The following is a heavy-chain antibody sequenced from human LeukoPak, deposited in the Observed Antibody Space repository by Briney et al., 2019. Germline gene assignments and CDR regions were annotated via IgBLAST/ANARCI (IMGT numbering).Heavy chain of an antibody. J-gene: IGHJ4*02. CDR3: AREQPMVRGVSH. V-gene: IGHV1-2*02. D-gene: IGHD3-10*01. Sequence: VASVKVSCKASGYTFTGYYMHWVRQAPGQGLEWMGWINPNSGGTNYAQKFQGRVTMTRDTSISTAYMELSRLRSDDTAVYYCAREQPMVRGVSHWGQGTLVTVSS. CDR2: INPNSGGT. CDR1: GYTFTGYY.